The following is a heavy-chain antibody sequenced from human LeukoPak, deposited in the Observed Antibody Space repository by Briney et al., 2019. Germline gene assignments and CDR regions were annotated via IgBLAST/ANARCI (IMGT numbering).Heavy chain of an antibody. V-gene: IGHV4-59*01. J-gene: IGHJ5*02. CDR2: IYYSGST. CDR3: ARGGTIYGSGSYSWFDP. D-gene: IGHD3-10*01. CDR1: GGSISSYY. Sequence: KPSETLSLTCAVSGGSISSYYWSWIRQTPGKGLEWIGYIYYSGSTNYNPSLKSRVTISVDTSKNQFSLKLSSVTAADTAVYYCARGGTIYGSGSYSWFDPWGQGTLVTVSS.